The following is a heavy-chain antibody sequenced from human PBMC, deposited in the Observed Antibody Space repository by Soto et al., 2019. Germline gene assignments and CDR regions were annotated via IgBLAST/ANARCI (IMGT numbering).Heavy chain of an antibody. CDR2: INAGNDKT. CDR1: GYAFSLYA. V-gene: IGHV1-3*01. Sequence: ASVKVSCKASGYAFSLYAIHWVRLAPGERLEWMGWINAGNDKTKYSQKFQGRANITRDTSATTVYMEVSSLRSEDTAVYYCAREGDGYKYDYWGQGTLVTVSS. D-gene: IGHD5-18*01. CDR3: AREGDGYKYDY. J-gene: IGHJ4*02.